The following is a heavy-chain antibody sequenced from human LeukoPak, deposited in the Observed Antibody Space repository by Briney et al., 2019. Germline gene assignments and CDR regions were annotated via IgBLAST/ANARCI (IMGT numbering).Heavy chain of an antibody. CDR1: GFTFSSYA. CDR2: ISYDGSNK. V-gene: IGHV3-30-3*01. D-gene: IGHD3-16*01. CDR3: ARGGGPEEY. Sequence: GGSLRLSCAASGFTFSSYAMHWVRQAPGKGLEWVAVISYDGSNKYYADSVKGRFTISRDNSKNTLYLQMNSLRAEDTAVYYCARGGGPEEYWGQGTLVTVSS. J-gene: IGHJ4*02.